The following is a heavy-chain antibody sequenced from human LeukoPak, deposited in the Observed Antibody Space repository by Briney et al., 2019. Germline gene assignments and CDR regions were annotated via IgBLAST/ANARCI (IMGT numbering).Heavy chain of an antibody. CDR2: ISAYNGNT. CDR1: GYTFTSYG. J-gene: IGHJ6*03. D-gene: IGHD2-2*01. Sequence: ASVKVSCKASGYTFTSYGISWVRQAPGQGLEWMGWISAYNGNTNYAQKLQGRVTMTTDTSTSTAYMELRSLRSDDTAVYHCARVTSDIVVVPAAIIMDVWGKGTTVTVSS. V-gene: IGHV1-18*01. CDR3: ARVTSDIVVVPAAIIMDV.